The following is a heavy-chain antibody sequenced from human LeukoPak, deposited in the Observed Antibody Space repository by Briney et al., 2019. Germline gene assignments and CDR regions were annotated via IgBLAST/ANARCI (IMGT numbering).Heavy chain of an antibody. CDR3: ASITVSGDYYYYMDV. J-gene: IGHJ6*03. CDR1: GGSISSISYY. D-gene: IGHD4-17*01. CDR2: MYHNGST. V-gene: IGHV4-39*07. Sequence: SETLSLTCTVSGGSISSISYYWGWIRQPPGKGLEWIGSMYHNGSTYYNPSLKSRVTISVDTSKNQFSLKLSSVTAADTAVYYCASITVSGDYYYYMDVWGKGTTVTVSS.